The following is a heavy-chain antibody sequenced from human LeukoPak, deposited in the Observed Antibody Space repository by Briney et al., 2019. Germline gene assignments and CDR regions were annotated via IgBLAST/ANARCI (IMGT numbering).Heavy chain of an antibody. CDR2: IRYDGSNK. V-gene: IGHV3-30*02. J-gene: IGHJ4*02. CDR1: GFTFSSYG. D-gene: IGHD6-19*01. CDR3: AKDLAVAGYFDY. Sequence: GGSLRLSCAASGFTFSSYGVHWVRQAPGKGLEWVAFIRYDGSNKYYADSVKGRFTISRDNSKNTLYLQMNSLRAEDTAVYYCAKDLAVAGYFDYWGQGTLVTVSS.